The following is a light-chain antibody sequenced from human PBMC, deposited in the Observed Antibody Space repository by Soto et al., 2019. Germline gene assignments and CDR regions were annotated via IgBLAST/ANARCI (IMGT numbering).Light chain of an antibody. CDR2: DVS. CDR3: SSYTSSSTLLYV. CDR1: SSDVGGYNY. J-gene: IGLJ1*01. V-gene: IGLV2-14*01. Sequence: QSALTEPASVSGSPGQSITISCTGTSSDVGGYNYVSWYQQHPGKAPKIMIYDVSNRPSGVSNRFSRSKSGNTASLTISGLQAEDEADYYCSSYTSSSTLLYVFGTGTKVTVL.